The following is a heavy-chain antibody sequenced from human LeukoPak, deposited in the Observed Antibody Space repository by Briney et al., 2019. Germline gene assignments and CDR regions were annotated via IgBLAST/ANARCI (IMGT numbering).Heavy chain of an antibody. V-gene: IGHV3-7*01. J-gene: IGHJ4*02. CDR2: IKQDGSEK. Sequence: PGGSLRLSCAASGFTFSTYWMTRVRQAPGKGLEWVANIKQDGSEKYYVDSVKGRFTISRDNANKSLYLQMNSLRAEDTAVYYCARDWGLGYCTNGVCYTFDYWGQGTLVTVSS. D-gene: IGHD2-8*01. CDR1: GFTFSTYW. CDR3: ARDWGLGYCTNGVCYTFDY.